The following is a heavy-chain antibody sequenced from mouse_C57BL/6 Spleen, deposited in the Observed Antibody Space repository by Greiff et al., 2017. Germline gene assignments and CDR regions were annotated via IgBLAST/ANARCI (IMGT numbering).Heavy chain of an antibody. CDR2: ISSGGSYT. D-gene: IGHD4-1*01. V-gene: IGHV5-6*01. J-gene: IGHJ4*01. Sequence: EVHLVESGADLVKPGGSLKLSCAASGFTFSSYGMSWVRQTPDKRLEWVATISSGGSYTYYPDSVKGRFTISRDNTQNTLYLQISSLKSEDTAMYYGARRELGRSECALDYWGQGTSVTVSS. CDR3: ARRELGRSECALDY. CDR1: GFTFSSYG.